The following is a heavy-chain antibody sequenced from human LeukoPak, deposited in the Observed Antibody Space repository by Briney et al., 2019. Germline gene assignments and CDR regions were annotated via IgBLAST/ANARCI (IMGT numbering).Heavy chain of an antibody. V-gene: IGHV4-39*01. CDR3: VRHRSISAGVPRYFDP. D-gene: IGHD6-13*01. CDR2: IYYSGST. CDR1: GGSISTGNYY. J-gene: IGHJ5*02. Sequence: SETLSLTCTVSGGSISTGNYYWGWIRQPPGKGLEWIGSIYYSGSTFDNPSLKSRVTMSVDTSKNHFSMRLNSVTAADTAVYYCVRHRSISAGVPRYFDPWGQGTLVTVSS.